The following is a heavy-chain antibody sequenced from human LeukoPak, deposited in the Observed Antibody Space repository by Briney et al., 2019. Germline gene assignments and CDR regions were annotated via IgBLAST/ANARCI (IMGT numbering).Heavy chain of an antibody. D-gene: IGHD2-2*01. CDR2: IRYDGSNK. CDR1: GFTFSSYG. V-gene: IGHV3-30*02. CDR3: ATRPGRYCSSTSCLGDDY. Sequence: GGSLRLSCAASGFTFSSYGMHWVRQAPGKGLEWVAFIRYDGSNKYYADSVKGRFTISRDNSKNTLYLQMNSLRAEDTAVYYCATRPGRYCSSTSCLGDDYWGQGTLVTVSS. J-gene: IGHJ4*02.